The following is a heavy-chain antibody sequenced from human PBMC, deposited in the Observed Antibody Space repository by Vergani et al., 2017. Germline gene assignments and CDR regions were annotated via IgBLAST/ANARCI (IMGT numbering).Heavy chain of an antibody. CDR1: GGTFSNYA. Sequence: QVQLVQSGAEVKKPGSSVKVSCKSSGGTFSNYAISWVRQAPGQGLEWMGGIIPIFGTANYAQKFQGRVTITADESTSTAYMELSSLRSEDTAVYYCARGPTVQWGDYWYFDLWGRGTLVTVSS. CDR3: ARGPTVQWGDYWYFDL. CDR2: IIPIFGTA. V-gene: IGHV1-69*13. J-gene: IGHJ2*01. D-gene: IGHD1-1*01.